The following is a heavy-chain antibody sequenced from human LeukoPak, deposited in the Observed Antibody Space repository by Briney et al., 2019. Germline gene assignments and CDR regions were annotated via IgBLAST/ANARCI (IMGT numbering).Heavy chain of an antibody. CDR3: ASGAYSYYYMDV. J-gene: IGHJ6*03. D-gene: IGHD1-26*01. Sequence: SETLSLTCSVSGGAISRYYWSWIRQPPGKGLEWIGYIYYSGSTNYNPSLKSRVTISVDTSKNQFSLKLSSVTAADTAVYYCASGAYSYYYMDVWGKGTTVTISS. V-gene: IGHV4-59*01. CDR1: GGAISRYY. CDR2: IYYSGST.